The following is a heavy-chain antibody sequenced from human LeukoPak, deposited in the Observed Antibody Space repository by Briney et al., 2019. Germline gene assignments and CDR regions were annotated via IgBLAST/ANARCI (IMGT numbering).Heavy chain of an antibody. Sequence: SETLSLTCTVSGGSISSYYWSWIRQPPGKGLEWIGYIYYSGSTNYNPSLKSRVTISVDTSKNQFSLKLSSVTAADTAVYYCAREEIAVAGTTFGVYYYYYYIDVRGKGTTVTVSS. CDR2: IYYSGST. J-gene: IGHJ6*03. CDR3: AREEIAVAGTTFGVYYYYYYIDV. V-gene: IGHV4-59*01. CDR1: GGSISSYY. D-gene: IGHD6-19*01.